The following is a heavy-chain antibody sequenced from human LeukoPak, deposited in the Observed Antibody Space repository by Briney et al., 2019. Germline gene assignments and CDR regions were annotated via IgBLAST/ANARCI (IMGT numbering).Heavy chain of an antibody. CDR3: AINNYDFWSGYYTGYWYFEL. J-gene: IGHJ2*01. Sequence: SETLSLTCTVSGGSISSSSYYWGWIRQPPGKGLEWIGSIYYSGSTYYNPSLKSRVTISVDTSKNQFSLKLSSVTAADTAVYYCAINNYDFWSGYYTGYWYFELWGHGTLVTVSS. CDR1: GGSISSSSYY. D-gene: IGHD3-3*01. V-gene: IGHV4-39*01. CDR2: IYYSGST.